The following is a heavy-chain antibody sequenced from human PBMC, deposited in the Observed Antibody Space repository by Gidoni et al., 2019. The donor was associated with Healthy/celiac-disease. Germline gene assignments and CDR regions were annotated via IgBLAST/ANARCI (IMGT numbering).Heavy chain of an antibody. J-gene: IGHJ6*03. V-gene: IGHV4-39*01. CDR3: ARPNIPPYYYMDV. CDR2: IYYSGST. D-gene: IGHD2-8*01. CDR1: GGSISSSSYY. Sequence: QLQLQESGPGLVKPSETLSLTCTVSGGSISSSSYYWGWIRQPPGKGLEWIGSIYYSGSTYYNPSLKSRVTISVDTSKNQFSLKLSSVTAADTAVYYCARPNIPPYYYMDVWGKGTTVTVSS.